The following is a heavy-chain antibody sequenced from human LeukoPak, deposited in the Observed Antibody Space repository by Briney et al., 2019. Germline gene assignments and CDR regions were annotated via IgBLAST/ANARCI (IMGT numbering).Heavy chain of an antibody. CDR2: IYFIGST. CDR1: CAFTNGYY. J-gene: IGHJ6*03. V-gene: IGHV4-59*01. CDR3: ARGNGYDYVWGSYYYYMDV. D-gene: IGHD3-16*01. Sequence: PSETLSPTYTVSCAFTNGYYWSWVRQPPGKGLGWLGYIYFIGSTNYNPSLKSRVTISGDTSKNQFSLKLSSVTAADTAVYYCARGNGYDYVWGSYYYYMDVWGKGTTVTISS.